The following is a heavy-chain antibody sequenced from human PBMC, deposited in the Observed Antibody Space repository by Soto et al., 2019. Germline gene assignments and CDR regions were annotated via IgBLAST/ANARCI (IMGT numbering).Heavy chain of an antibody. V-gene: IGHV1-69*01. CDR1: GGTFSSYA. J-gene: IGHJ5*02. CDR2: IIPIFGTA. Sequence: GASVEVSCKASGGTFSSYAFSWVPQAPGQGLEWMGGIIPIFGTANYAQKFQGRVTITADESTSTAYMELSSLRSEDTAVYYCAGAFQGNWFDPWGQGTLVTVSS. CDR3: AGAFQGNWFDP.